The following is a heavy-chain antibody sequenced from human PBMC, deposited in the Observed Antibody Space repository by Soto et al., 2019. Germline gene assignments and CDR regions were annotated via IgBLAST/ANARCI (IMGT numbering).Heavy chain of an antibody. CDR1: GGSISSSSYY. J-gene: IGHJ6*02. CDR3: ARQVWFGEEAYYYYYYGMDV. CDR2: IYYSGST. Sequence: SETLSLTCTVSGGSISSSSYYWGWIRQPPGKGLEWIGSIYYSGSTYYNPSLKSRVTISVDTSKNQFSLKLSSVTAADTAVYYCARQVWFGEEAYYYYYYGMDVWGQGTTVTLSS. D-gene: IGHD3-10*01. V-gene: IGHV4-39*01.